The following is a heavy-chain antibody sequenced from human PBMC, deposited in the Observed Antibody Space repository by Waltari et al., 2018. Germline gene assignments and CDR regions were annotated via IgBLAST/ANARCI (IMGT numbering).Heavy chain of an antibody. J-gene: IGHJ5*02. V-gene: IGHV1-69*01. Sequence: QVQLVQSGAEVKKPGSSVKVSCKASGGTFSSYAISWVRQAPGQGLEWMGGIIPIFGTANYAQKFQGRVTITADESTSTAYMELSSLRSEDTAVYYCASGPKYYYDSSGYYPSWFDPWGQGTLVTVSS. D-gene: IGHD3-22*01. CDR1: GGTFSSYA. CDR2: IIPIFGTA. CDR3: ASGPKYYYDSSGYYPSWFDP.